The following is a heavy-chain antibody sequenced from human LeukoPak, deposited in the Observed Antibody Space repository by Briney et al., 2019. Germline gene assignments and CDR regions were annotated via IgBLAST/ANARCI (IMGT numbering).Heavy chain of an antibody. Sequence: GGSLRLSCATSGFTFSRSWMDWVRQAPGKGLEWVANIKEDGSETHYVDFARGRFTISRDNAKNSLFLQVDNLRVEDTAIYYCSRSLNFWGQGTLVTVSP. CDR2: IKEDGSET. V-gene: IGHV3-7*01. CDR3: SRSLNF. CDR1: GFTFSRSW. J-gene: IGHJ4*02.